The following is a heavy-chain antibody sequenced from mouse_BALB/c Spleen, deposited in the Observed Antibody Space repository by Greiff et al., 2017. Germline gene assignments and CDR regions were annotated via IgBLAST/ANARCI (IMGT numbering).Heavy chain of an antibody. CDR2: IDTSDSYT. CDR1: GYTFTDYW. Sequence: QVQLQQPGAELVMPGASVKMSCKASGYTFTDYWMHWVKQRPGQGLEWIGAIDTSDSYTSYNQKFKGKATLTVDESSSTAYMQLSSLTSEDSAVYYCARGLSLYWYFDVWGAGTTVTVSA. V-gene: IGHV1-69*01. J-gene: IGHJ1*01. CDR3: ARGLSLYWYFDV. D-gene: IGHD1-1*02.